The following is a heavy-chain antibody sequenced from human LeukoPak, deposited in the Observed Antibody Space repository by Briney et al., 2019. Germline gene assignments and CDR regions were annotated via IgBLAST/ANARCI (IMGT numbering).Heavy chain of an antibody. D-gene: IGHD3-10*01. J-gene: IGHJ6*03. CDR1: GFTFSSYA. CDR2: ISGSGGSP. Sequence: GGSLRLSCAASGFTFSSYAMNWVRQAPGKGLEWVSGISGSGGSPYYADSVKGRFTISRDNSKNTLYLQMNSLRAEDTAVYYCARVPLHYGSGSYSRRGYMDVWGKGTTVTISS. CDR3: ARVPLHYGSGSYSRRGYMDV. V-gene: IGHV3-23*01.